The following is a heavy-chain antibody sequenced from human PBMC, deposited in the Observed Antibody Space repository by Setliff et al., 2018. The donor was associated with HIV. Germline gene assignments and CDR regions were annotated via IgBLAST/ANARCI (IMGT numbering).Heavy chain of an antibody. Sequence: PSETLSLTCTVSGGSISTYFWSWVRQTPGKGLEWIGYIYYTGSTSYNPSFRSRVTISVDTSKNQFSLMLDSVTAADTAVYYCARHTVFVRYFDHWGQGMLVTVSS. CDR1: GGSISTYF. CDR3: ARHTVFVRYFDH. J-gene: IGHJ4*02. V-gene: IGHV4-59*01. D-gene: IGHD2-2*02. CDR2: IYYTGST.